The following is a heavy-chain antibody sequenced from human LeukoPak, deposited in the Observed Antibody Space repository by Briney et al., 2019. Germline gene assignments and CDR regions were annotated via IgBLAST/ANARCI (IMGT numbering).Heavy chain of an antibody. V-gene: IGHV3-30*03. J-gene: IGHJ3*02. CDR1: GFIFSSYG. CDR2: ISYDGSNK. D-gene: IGHD6-13*01. CDR3: ASEGIAAAADI. Sequence: PGGSLRLSCAACGFIFSSYGMHWLRQAPGKGLEWVAVISYDGSNKYYAGSVKGRFTISRDNSKNTLYLQMNSLRGEDTAVYYWASEGIAAAADIWGQGTMVTVSS.